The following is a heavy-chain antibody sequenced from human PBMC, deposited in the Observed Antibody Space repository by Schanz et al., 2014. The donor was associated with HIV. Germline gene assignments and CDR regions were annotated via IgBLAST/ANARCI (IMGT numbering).Heavy chain of an antibody. CDR2: VWYDGSKR. CDR1: GFIFSSYG. Sequence: QVQLVESGGGVVQPGRSLRLSCAASGFIFSSYGMYWVRQAPGKGLEWVAVVWYDGSKRYYADSVKGRFTISRDNSKNTLYLQMNSLRAEDTAVYYCALSRPSGYGGSWYFDLWGRGTLVAVSS. J-gene: IGHJ2*01. CDR3: ALSRPSGYGGSWYFDL. D-gene: IGHD2-15*01. V-gene: IGHV3-33*01.